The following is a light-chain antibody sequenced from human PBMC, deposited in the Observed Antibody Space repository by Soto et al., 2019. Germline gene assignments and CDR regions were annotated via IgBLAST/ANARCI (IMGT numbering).Light chain of an antibody. CDR2: ENS. Sequence: QSVLTQPPSVSAAPGQKVTISCSGSSSNIGSDYVSWYQQLPGTAPKLLIYENSERPSGIPDRFSGSKSGTSATLGITGLQTGDEADYYCGAWDSSLTGGVFGGGTNLNVL. V-gene: IGLV1-51*02. CDR3: GAWDSSLTGGV. CDR1: SSNIGSDY. J-gene: IGLJ2*01.